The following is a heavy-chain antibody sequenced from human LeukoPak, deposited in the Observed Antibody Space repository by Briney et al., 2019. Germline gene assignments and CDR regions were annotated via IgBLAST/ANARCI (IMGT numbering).Heavy chain of an antibody. D-gene: IGHD3-22*01. V-gene: IGHV1-2*02. CDR3: ARGSALIMYYYDSSGYYSAFDI. CDR1: GYTFTVYY. J-gene: IGHJ3*02. Sequence: GASVKVSSKASGYTFTVYYMHWVRQAPGQGLEWMGWINPNSGGTNYAQKFQGRVTMTRDTSISTAYMELSRLRSDDTAVYYCARGSALIMYYYDSSGYYSAFDIWGQGTMVTVSS. CDR2: INPNSGGT.